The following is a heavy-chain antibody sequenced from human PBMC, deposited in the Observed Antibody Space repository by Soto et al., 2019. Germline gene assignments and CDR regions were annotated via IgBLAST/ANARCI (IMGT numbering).Heavy chain of an antibody. CDR1: GYTFTSYA. CDR2: INAGNGNT. V-gene: IGHV1-3*01. Sequence: QVQLVQSGAEVKKPGASVKVSCKASGYTFTSYAMHWVRQAPGQRLEWMGWINAGNGNTKYSQKFQGRVTITRDTSASTAYMELSSLRSEDTAVYYCARAPTPPDYSSYYYYGMDVWGQGTTVTVSS. CDR3: ARAPTPPDYSSYYYYGMDV. D-gene: IGHD4-4*01. J-gene: IGHJ6*02.